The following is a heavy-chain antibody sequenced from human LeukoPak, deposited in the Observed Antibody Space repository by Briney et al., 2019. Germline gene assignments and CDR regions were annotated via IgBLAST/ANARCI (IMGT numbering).Heavy chain of an antibody. CDR2: VNWDGGST. CDR1: GFTFEDHG. CDR3: AGGDRNGWYFNY. J-gene: IGHJ4*02. V-gene: IGHV3-20*04. Sequence: GGSLRLSCAASGFTFEDHGMSWVRQVPGKGLEWVSGVNWDGGSTGYADSVKGRFTISRDNVKNSLHLQMNSLRADDTALYFCAGGDRNGWYFNYWGQGTLVAVSS. D-gene: IGHD6-25*01.